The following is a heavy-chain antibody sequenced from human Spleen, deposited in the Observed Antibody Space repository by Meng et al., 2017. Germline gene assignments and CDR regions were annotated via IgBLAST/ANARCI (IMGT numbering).Heavy chain of an antibody. D-gene: IGHD4-11*01. Sequence: QVQLVQSGSELRKPGASVKVSCKASGYTLTSYAINWLRQAPGQGLEWIGEINHSGSTNYNPSLESRATISVDTSQNNLSLKLSSVTAADSAVYYCARGPTTMAHDFDYWGQGTLVTVSS. J-gene: IGHJ4*02. CDR1: GYTLTSYA. V-gene: IGHV1-46*01. CDR2: INHSGST. CDR3: ARGPTTMAHDFDY.